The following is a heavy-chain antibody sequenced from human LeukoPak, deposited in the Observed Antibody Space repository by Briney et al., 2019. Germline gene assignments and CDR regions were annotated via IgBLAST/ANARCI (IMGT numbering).Heavy chain of an antibody. CDR2: INHSGST. Sequence: PSEALSLTCAVYGGSFSDYYWSWIRQPPGKGLEWIGEINHSGSTNYNPSLKSRVTISLDTSKSQFSLKLNSVTAADTAVYYCASSVRGTAWLNRWGQGTLVTVSS. V-gene: IGHV4-34*01. D-gene: IGHD3-10*01. CDR3: ASSVRGTAWLNR. J-gene: IGHJ4*02. CDR1: GGSFSDYY.